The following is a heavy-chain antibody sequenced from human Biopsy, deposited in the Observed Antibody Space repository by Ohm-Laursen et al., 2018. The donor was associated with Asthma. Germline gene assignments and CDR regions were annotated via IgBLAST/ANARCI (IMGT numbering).Heavy chain of an antibody. D-gene: IGHD4-17*01. Sequence: SVSPSCQLSGYTLTDLSMHWVRQAPGQGLEWMGGHDHEEGGTVNARRFEGRVTTTEDTSTDTAYKELSSLSSDDTAVYYCASDFPKDYVRYNFQFWGQGTLVTVSS. J-gene: IGHJ4*02. CDR2: HDHEEGGT. CDR1: GYTLTDLS. CDR3: ASDFPKDYVRYNFQF. V-gene: IGHV1-24*01.